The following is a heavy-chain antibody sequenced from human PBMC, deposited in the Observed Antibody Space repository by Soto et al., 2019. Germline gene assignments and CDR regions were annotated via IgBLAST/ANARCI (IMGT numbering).Heavy chain of an antibody. D-gene: IGHD4-4*01. CDR2: IYYSGST. Sequence: SETLSLTCTVSGGSISSGDYYWSWIRQPPGKGLEWIGYIYYSGSTYYNPSLKSRVTISVDTSKNQFSLKLSSVTAADTAVYYCARVRRSNYFGNWFDPWGQGTLVTVSS. CDR3: ARVRRSNYFGNWFDP. J-gene: IGHJ5*02. V-gene: IGHV4-30-4*01. CDR1: GGSISSGDYY.